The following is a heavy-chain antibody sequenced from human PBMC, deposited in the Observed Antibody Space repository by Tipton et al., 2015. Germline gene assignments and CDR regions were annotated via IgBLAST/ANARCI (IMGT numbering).Heavy chain of an antibody. Sequence: TLSLTCAVSAYSISSDYYWGWIRQPPGKGLEWIGSIFHRGDTNYNPSLKSRVTISLDTSKSQFSLKLNSVTAADTAVYYCARGLLLWFGMSDYWGRGTLVTVSS. CDR1: AYSISSDYY. D-gene: IGHD3-10*01. CDR3: ARGLLLWFGMSDY. V-gene: IGHV4-38-2*01. J-gene: IGHJ4*02. CDR2: IFHRGDT.